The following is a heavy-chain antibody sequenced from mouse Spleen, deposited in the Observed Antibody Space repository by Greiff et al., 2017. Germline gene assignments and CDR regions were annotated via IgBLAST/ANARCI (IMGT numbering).Heavy chain of an antibody. CDR2: ISSGGSYT. J-gene: IGHJ2*01. Sequence: EVKLMESGGGLVKPGGSLKLSCAASGFTFSSYAMSWVRQTPEKRLEWVATISSGGSYTYYPDSVKGRFTISRDNAKNTLYLQMSSLRSEDTAMYYCARQGGYGYDEEGYYFDYWGQGTTLTVSS. CDR3: ARQGGYGYDEEGYYFDY. V-gene: IGHV5-9-3*01. D-gene: IGHD2-2*01. CDR1: GFTFSSYA.